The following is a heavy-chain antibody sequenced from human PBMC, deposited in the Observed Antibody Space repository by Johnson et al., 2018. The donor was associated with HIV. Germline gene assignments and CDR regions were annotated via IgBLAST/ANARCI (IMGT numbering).Heavy chain of an antibody. CDR3: AKALGIVVVLDAFDI. CDR2: ISWNSGSI. V-gene: IGHV3-9*01. J-gene: IGHJ3*02. Sequence: EVQLVESGGGLVQPGRSLRLSCAASGFTFDDYAMHWVRQAPGKGLEWVSGISWNSGSIGYADSVKGRFTISRDNAKNSLYLQMNSLRAEDTALYYCAKALGIVVVLDAFDIWGQWTMVTVSS. D-gene: IGHD3-22*01. CDR1: GFTFDDYA.